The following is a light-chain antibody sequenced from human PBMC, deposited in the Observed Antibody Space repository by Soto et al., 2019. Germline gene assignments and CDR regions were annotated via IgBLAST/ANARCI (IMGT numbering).Light chain of an antibody. J-gene: IGKJ1*01. CDR2: GAT. Sequence: DIDITPSPSSLSASVGDRVTMTCRASQSISTFLNWYQQKGGKAPKLLIQGATGLQSGVPSRFSGSGSGTEFTLTISSLQPDDFATYYCQQYNSYSEAFGQGTKV. CDR3: QQYNSYSEA. V-gene: IGKV1-16*01. CDR1: QSISTF.